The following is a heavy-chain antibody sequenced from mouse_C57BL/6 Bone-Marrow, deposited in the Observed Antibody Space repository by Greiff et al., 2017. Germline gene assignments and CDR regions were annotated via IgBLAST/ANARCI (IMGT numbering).Heavy chain of an antibody. CDR2: IRRKSNNYAT. CDR1: GFSFNTYA. V-gene: IGHV10-1*01. J-gene: IGHJ4*01. Sequence: EVQGVESGGGLVQPKGSLKLSCAASGFSFNTYAMNWVRQAPGKGLEWVARIRRKSNNYATYYADSVKDRFTISRDDSESMLYLQMNNLKTEDTAMYYGVRQLLRRGYAMDYWGQGTSVTVSS. D-gene: IGHD1-1*01. CDR3: VRQLLRRGYAMDY.